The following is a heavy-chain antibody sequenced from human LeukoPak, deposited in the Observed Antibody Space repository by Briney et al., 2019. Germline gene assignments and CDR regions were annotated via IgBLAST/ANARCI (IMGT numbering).Heavy chain of an antibody. D-gene: IGHD3-3*01. CDR1: GFTFSSYG. J-gene: IGHJ6*02. Sequence: PGGSLRLSCAASGFTFSSYGMHWVSQAPGKGLEWVAVIWYDGSNKYYADSVKGRFTISRDNSKNTLYLQMNSLRAEDTAVYYCARGPPLNFWSGYYYFYYYGMDVWGQGTTVTVSS. CDR3: ARGPPLNFWSGYYYFYYYGMDV. V-gene: IGHV3-33*01. CDR2: IWYDGSNK.